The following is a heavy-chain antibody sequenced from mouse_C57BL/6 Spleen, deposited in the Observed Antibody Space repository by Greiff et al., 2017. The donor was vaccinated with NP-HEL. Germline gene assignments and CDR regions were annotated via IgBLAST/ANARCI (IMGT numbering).Heavy chain of an antibody. CDR2: INPGSGGT. CDR3: ARDYYGSRTGFAY. D-gene: IGHD1-1*01. CDR1: GYAFTNYL. V-gene: IGHV1-54*01. Sequence: VQLQQSGAELVRPGPSVKVSCKASGYAFTNYLIEWVKQRPGQGLEWIGVINPGSGGTNYNEKFKGKATLTADKSSSTAYMQLSSLTSEDSAVYFCARDYYGSRTGFAYWGQGTLVTVSA. J-gene: IGHJ3*01.